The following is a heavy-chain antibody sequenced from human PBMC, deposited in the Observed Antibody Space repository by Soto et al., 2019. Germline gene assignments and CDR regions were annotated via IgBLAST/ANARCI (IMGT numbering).Heavy chain of an antibody. CDR2: MSGSGGSA. Sequence: EVQLLESGGGLVQPGGSLRLSCAASGFTFSSYAMSWVRQAQGKGLGWDSAMSGSGGSAYYAGSVKGRFTISRDNPKNTLYLKMNMLRAGDTAVYYCAKDGLGFGELPYSDYWGQGPLVTVSS. V-gene: IGHV3-23*01. CDR1: GFTFSSYA. CDR3: AKDGLGFGELPYSDY. D-gene: IGHD3-10*01. J-gene: IGHJ4*02.